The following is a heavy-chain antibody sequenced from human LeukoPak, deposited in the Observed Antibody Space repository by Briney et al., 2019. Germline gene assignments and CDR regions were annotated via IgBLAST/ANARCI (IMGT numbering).Heavy chain of an antibody. V-gene: IGHV5-51*01. CDR3: ARLHYDILTGHSPGLDY. CDR2: IYPGDSDT. Sequence: GESLKISCKGSGYSFTSYWIGWVRQMPGKGLEWMGIIYPGDSDTRYSPSFQGQVTISADKSISTAYLQWSSLEASDTAMYYCARLHYDILTGHSPGLDYWGQGTLVTVSS. J-gene: IGHJ4*02. D-gene: IGHD3-9*01. CDR1: GYSFTSYW.